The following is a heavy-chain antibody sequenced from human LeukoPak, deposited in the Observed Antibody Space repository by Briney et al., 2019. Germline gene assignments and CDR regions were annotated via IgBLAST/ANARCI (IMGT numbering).Heavy chain of an antibody. D-gene: IGHD6-19*01. CDR2: IYYSGST. CDR3: ARDGGSAVAGMYYYYGMDV. CDR1: GGSISSYY. J-gene: IGHJ6*02. V-gene: IGHV4-59*01. Sequence: SETLSLTCTVSGGSISSYYWSWIRQPPGKGLEWIGYIYYSGSTNYNPSLKSRVTISVDTSKNQFSLKLSSVTAADTAVYYCARDGGSAVAGMYYYYGMDVWGQGTTVTVSS.